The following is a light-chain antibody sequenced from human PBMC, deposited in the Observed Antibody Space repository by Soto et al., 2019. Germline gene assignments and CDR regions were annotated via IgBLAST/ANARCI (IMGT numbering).Light chain of an antibody. CDR3: QQYNKRPQT. CDR1: QSLSSN. V-gene: IGKV3-15*01. Sequence: EIVMTQSPATLSVCPGERATLSCRASQSLSSNLAWYQQRPGQAPRLLMYGTSTRATGFPARFSGSGSGTEYTLTISSLQSEDFAVYYCQQYNKRPQTFGQGTKVEIK. J-gene: IGKJ1*01. CDR2: GTS.